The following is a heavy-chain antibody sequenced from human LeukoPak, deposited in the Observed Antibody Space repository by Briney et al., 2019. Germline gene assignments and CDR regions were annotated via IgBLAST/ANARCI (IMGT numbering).Heavy chain of an antibody. CDR3: ARNRIRAGYCSGGSCWYFDY. D-gene: IGHD2-15*01. CDR2: INPNSGGT. Sequence: ASVKVSCKASGYTFTGYYMHWVRQAPGQGLEWMGWINPNSGGTNYAQKFQGRVTMTRDTSISTAYMELSRLRSDDTAVYYCARNRIRAGYCSGGSCWYFDYWGQGTLVTVSS. CDR1: GYTFTGYY. J-gene: IGHJ4*02. V-gene: IGHV1-2*02.